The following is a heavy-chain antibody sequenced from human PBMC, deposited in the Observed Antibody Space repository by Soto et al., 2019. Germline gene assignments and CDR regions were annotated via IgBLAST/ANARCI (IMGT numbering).Heavy chain of an antibody. V-gene: IGHV4-30-4*01. J-gene: IGHJ3*02. D-gene: IGHD3-22*01. Sequence: QVQLQESGPGLVKPSQTLSLTCTVPGGSISSGDYYWSWIRQPPGKGLEWIGYIYYSGSTYYNPSIKSRVTISVDTSKNQFSLKLSSVTAADTAVYYCARGVPHYYDDSSGYYQGGAFDIWGKGTMVTVSS. CDR2: IYYSGST. CDR1: GGSISSGDYY. CDR3: ARGVPHYYDDSSGYYQGGAFDI.